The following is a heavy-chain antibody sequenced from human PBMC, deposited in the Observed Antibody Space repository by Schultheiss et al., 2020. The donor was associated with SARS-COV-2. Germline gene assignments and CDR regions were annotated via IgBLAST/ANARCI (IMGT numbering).Heavy chain of an antibody. CDR1: GFTFSSYA. Sequence: GGSLRLSCAASGFTFSSYAMSWVRQAPGKGLEWVSGISWNSGSIGYVDSVKGRFTISRDNAKNSLYLQMNSLRAEDTAVYYCARGGVYATHFDYWGQGTLVTVSS. J-gene: IGHJ4*02. D-gene: IGHD2-8*01. V-gene: IGHV3-9*01. CDR3: ARGGVYATHFDY. CDR2: ISWNSGSI.